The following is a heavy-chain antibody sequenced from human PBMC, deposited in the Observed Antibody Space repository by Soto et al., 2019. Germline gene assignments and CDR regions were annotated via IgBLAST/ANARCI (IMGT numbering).Heavy chain of an antibody. V-gene: IGHV3-23*01. CDR3: AKARAQYYDFWSGYPVDY. CDR1: GFTFSSYA. J-gene: IGHJ4*02. CDR2: ISGSGGST. Sequence: GGSLRLSCAASGFTFSSYAMSWVRQAPGKGLEWVSSISGSGGSTYYADSVKGRFTISRDNSKNTLYLQMNSLRAEDTAVYYCAKARAQYYDFWSGYPVDYWGQGTLVTVSS. D-gene: IGHD3-3*01.